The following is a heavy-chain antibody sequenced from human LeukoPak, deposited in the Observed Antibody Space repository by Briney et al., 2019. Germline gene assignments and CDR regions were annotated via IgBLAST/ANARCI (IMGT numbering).Heavy chain of an antibody. CDR2: ISGNGGAT. V-gene: IGHV3-23*01. CDR3: AGVGGSGSHNY. CDR1: GFTFSSYA. Sequence: GGSLRLSCAASGFTFSSYAMSWVRQAPGKGLEWVSVISGNGGATYYADSVKGRFTISRDNSKNTLYLQMNSLRAEDTAVYYCAGVGGSGSHNYWGQGTLVTVSS. D-gene: IGHD3-10*01. J-gene: IGHJ4*02.